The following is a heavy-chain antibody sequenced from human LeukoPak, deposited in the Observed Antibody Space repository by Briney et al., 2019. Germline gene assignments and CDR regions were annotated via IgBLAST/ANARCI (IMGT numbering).Heavy chain of an antibody. CDR1: GFTFSSYA. CDR3: AKDQAFGGVIDDYYYYYGMDV. J-gene: IGHJ6*02. CDR2: ISYDGSNK. V-gene: IGHV3-30-3*01. Sequence: PGRSLRLSCAASGFTFSSYAMHWVRQAPGKGLEWVAVISYDGSNKYYADSVKGRFTISRDNSKNTLYLQMNSLRAEDTAVYYCAKDQAFGGVIDDYYYYYGMDVWGQGTTVTVSS. D-gene: IGHD3-16*02.